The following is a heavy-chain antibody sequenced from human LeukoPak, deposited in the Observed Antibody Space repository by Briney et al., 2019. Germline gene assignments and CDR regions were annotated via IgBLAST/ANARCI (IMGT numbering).Heavy chain of an antibody. CDR3: ARGRTYYDFWSGYPDIDP. Sequence: PSETLSLTCAVCGGSFSGYYWSWIRQPPGKGLEWIGEINHSGSTNYNPSLKSRVTISVDTSKNQFSLKLSSVTAADTAVYYCARGRTYYDFWSGYPDIDPWGQGTLVSVSS. J-gene: IGHJ5*02. CDR1: GGSFSGYY. D-gene: IGHD3-3*01. CDR2: INHSGST. V-gene: IGHV4-34*01.